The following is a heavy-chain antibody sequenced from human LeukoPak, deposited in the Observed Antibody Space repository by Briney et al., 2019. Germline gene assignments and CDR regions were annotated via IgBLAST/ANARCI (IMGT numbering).Heavy chain of an antibody. CDR1: GGSFSGYY. D-gene: IGHD3-3*01. CDR3: ARGSSYYDFWGGYYGYPYYYYMDV. CDR2: INHSGST. Sequence: PSETLSLTCAVYGGSFSGYYWSWIRQPPGKGLEWIGEINHSGSTNYNPSLKSRVTISVDTSKNQFSLKLSSVTAADTAVYYCARGSSYYDFWGGYYGYPYYYYMDVWGKGTTVTVSS. J-gene: IGHJ6*03. V-gene: IGHV4-34*01.